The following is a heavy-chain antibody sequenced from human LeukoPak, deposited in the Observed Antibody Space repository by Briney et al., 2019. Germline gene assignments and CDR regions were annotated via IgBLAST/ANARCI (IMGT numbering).Heavy chain of an antibody. CDR2: IYYSGST. J-gene: IGHJ6*03. V-gene: IGHV4-39*07. CDR1: GDSISSGDYY. D-gene: IGHD5-18*01. Sequence: SETLSLTCTVSGDSISSGDYYWSWIRQPAGKGLEWIASIYYSGSTYYNPSPKSRVTISVDTSKNQFSLKLSSVTAADTAVYYCARTTEGGYTYDYFYYYYMDVWGKGTTVTISS. CDR3: ARTTEGGYTYDYFYYYYMDV.